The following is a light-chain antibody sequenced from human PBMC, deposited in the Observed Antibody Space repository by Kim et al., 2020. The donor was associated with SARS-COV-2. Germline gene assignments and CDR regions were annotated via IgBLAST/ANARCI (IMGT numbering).Light chain of an antibody. Sequence: GRTARITCGGNNIGSKSVHWYQQKPGQAPVLVIYYDSDRPSGIPERFSGSNAGNTATLTISRVEAGDEADYYCQVWDSSSDPPGVVFGGGTQLTVL. CDR2: YDS. J-gene: IGLJ2*01. CDR1: NIGSKS. V-gene: IGLV3-21*04. CDR3: QVWDSSSDPPGVV.